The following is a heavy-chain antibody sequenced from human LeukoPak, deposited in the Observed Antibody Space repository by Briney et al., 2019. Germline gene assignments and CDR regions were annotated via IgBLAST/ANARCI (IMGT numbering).Heavy chain of an antibody. CDR2: IIAIFGTA. CDR3: ARAVSVGDTAIVL. D-gene: IGHD5-18*01. J-gene: IGHJ4*02. CDR1: GGTFSSYA. V-gene: IGHV1-69*05. Sequence: SVKVSCKASGGTFSSYAISWVRQAPGQGLEWMGRIIAIFGTANYAQKFQGRVTITTDESTSTAYMEPSSLKSKDTAVYYCARAVSVGDTAIVLWGQGTLVTVSS.